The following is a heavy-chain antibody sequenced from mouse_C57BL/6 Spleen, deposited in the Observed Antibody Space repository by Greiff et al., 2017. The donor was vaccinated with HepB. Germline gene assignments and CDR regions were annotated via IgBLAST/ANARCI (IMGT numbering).Heavy chain of an antibody. CDR2: IYPGDGDT. J-gene: IGHJ2*01. D-gene: IGHD1-1*01. V-gene: IGHV1-80*01. CDR3: ARAEGFCYYGSSGY. Sequence: QVQLQQSGAELVKPGASVKISCKASGYAFSSYWMNWVKQRPGKGLEWIGQIYPGDGDTNYDGKFKGKATLTADKASSTAYMQLSSLTSEASAVYFWARAEGFCYYGSSGYWGQGTTLTVSS. CDR1: GYAFSSYW.